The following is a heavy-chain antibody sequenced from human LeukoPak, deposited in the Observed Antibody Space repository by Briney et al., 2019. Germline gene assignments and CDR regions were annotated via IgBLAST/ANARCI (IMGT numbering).Heavy chain of an antibody. J-gene: IGHJ3*02. D-gene: IGHD2-15*01. Sequence: SETLSLTCAVYGGSFSGYYWSWIRQPPGKGLEWIGEINHSGSTNYNPSLKSRVTISVDTSKNQFSLKLSSVTAADTAVYYCARYAPLAYCSGGSCYSLGPAFDIWGQGTMVTVSS. CDR1: GGSFSGYY. V-gene: IGHV4-34*01. CDR2: INHSGST. CDR3: ARYAPLAYCSGGSCYSLGPAFDI.